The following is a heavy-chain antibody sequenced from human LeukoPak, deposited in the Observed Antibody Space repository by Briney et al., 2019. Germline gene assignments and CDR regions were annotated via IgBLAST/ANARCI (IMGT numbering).Heavy chain of an antibody. CDR1: GGSFSGYY. Sequence: SETLSLTCAVYGGSFSGYYWSWIRQPAGKGLEWIGRIYTSGSANYNPSLKSRVTMSVDTSKNQFSLRLNSVTAADTAVYYCARDLYSGSYLNWFDPWGQGTLVTVSS. D-gene: IGHD1-26*01. V-gene: IGHV4-4*07. CDR3: ARDLYSGSYLNWFDP. J-gene: IGHJ5*02. CDR2: IYTSGSA.